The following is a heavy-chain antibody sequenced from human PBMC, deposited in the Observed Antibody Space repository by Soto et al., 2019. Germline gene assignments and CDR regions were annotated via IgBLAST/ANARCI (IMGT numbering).Heavy chain of an antibody. CDR1: GGSISTTFYY. D-gene: IGHD1-1*01. Sequence: QLRLLESGPGVVKPAETLSLTCPVSGGSISTTFYYWGWIRQSPGKGLEWIGTVFYNGKTFYSPSLHSRISISVDTSENQFSLRLTSVTAADTAVYYCARHPINDDNYPAEVNFWGQGTLVTVSS. V-gene: IGHV4-39*01. CDR2: VFYNGKT. J-gene: IGHJ1*01. CDR3: ARHPINDDNYPAEVNF.